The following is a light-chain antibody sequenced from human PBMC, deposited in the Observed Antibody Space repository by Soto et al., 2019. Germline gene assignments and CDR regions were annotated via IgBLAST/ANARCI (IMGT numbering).Light chain of an antibody. CDR3: QHCDSSWT. Sequence: DIQMTQSPSTLSASVGDRVTITCRASQSISTWLAWYQQKPGKAPKVLIYKASSLESGVPSRFSGSGSGTEFPLTISSLQTDDSATYYCQHCDSSWTFGQGTKVEIK. CDR2: KAS. V-gene: IGKV1-5*03. J-gene: IGKJ1*01. CDR1: QSISTW.